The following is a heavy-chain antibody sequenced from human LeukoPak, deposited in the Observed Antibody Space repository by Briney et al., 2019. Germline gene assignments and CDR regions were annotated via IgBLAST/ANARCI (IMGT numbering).Heavy chain of an antibody. J-gene: IGHJ3*02. V-gene: IGHV3-13*01. CDR1: GFTFYNYD. Sequence: GGSLRLSCAASGFTFYNYDMRWVRHAPGKGLEWVSHIGTGTDTHYSGSVRGRFTISRENAKNSLYLHMNSLRAGDTAIYYCARDRRADYGRNDDAFDIWGQGTMVTV. CDR3: ARDRRADYGRNDDAFDI. CDR2: IGTGTDT. D-gene: IGHD4-23*01.